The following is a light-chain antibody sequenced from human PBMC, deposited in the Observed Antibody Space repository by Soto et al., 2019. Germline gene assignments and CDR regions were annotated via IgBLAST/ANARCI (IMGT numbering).Light chain of an antibody. Sequence: EIVLTHCPGTLSLSPGEKATLSCRASQRISSSSLAWYQQKPGHAPRLLIYGASGMDTGIPYRFSGSGSGTDFTLTISSLQPEDFAVYFCQQYDRSPLTFGGGTKVEIK. CDR1: QRISSSS. CDR2: GAS. J-gene: IGKJ4*01. CDR3: QQYDRSPLT. V-gene: IGKV3-20*01.